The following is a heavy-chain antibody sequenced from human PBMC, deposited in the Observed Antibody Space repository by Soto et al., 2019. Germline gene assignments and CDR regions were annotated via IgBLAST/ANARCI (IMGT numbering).Heavy chain of an antibody. CDR3: AKDRNYYGSGSSKWLDP. V-gene: IGHV3-23*01. D-gene: IGHD3-10*01. Sequence: VGSLRLSCAASGFTFSSYAMSWVRQAPGKGLEWVSSISGSGLGTYYADSVKGRITISRDDSKSTVYLQMNSLRADDTAVYYCAKDRNYYGSGSSKWLDPWGKGTLVTV. CDR1: GFTFSSYA. CDR2: ISGSGLGT. J-gene: IGHJ5*02.